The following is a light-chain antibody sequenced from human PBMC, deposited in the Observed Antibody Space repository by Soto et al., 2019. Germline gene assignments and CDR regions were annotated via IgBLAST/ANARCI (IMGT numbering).Light chain of an antibody. V-gene: IGKV3-15*01. CDR2: GAS. CDR1: QSVSSN. J-gene: IGKJ1*01. Sequence: EIVMTQSPATLSVSPGERATLSCRASQSVSSNLAWYQQRPGQAPRILIYGASTRDTGIPARFSGSGSGTDFTLTISRLEPEDFSVYYCQQYGNSLWTFGQGTKVDIK. CDR3: QQYGNSLWT.